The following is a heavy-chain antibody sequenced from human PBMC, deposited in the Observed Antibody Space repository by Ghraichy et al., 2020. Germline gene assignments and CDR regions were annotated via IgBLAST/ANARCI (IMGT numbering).Heavy chain of an antibody. Sequence: GESLNISCKGSGYSFTSYWIGWVRQMPGKGLEWMGIIYPGDSDTRYSPSFQGQVTISADKSISTAYLQWSSLKASDTAMYYCARHGRDEWELLVVGLVDYWGQGTLVTVSS. V-gene: IGHV5-51*01. J-gene: IGHJ4*02. CDR2: IYPGDSDT. CDR3: ARHGRDEWELLVVGLVDY. D-gene: IGHD1-26*01. CDR1: GYSFTSYW.